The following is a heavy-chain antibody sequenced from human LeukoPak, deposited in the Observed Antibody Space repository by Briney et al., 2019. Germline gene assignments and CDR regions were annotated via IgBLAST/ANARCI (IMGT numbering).Heavy chain of an antibody. CDR3: ARSHMYYDFWSGYYKGPYYFDY. CDR2: INHSGST. J-gene: IGHJ4*02. CDR1: GGSFSGYY. D-gene: IGHD3-3*01. V-gene: IGHV4-34*01. Sequence: SETLSLTCAVYGGSFSGYYWSWIRQPPGKGLEWIGGINHSGSTNYNPSLKSRVTISVDTSKNQFSLKLSSVTAADTAVYYCARSHMYYDFWSGYYKGPYYFDYWGQGTLVTVSS.